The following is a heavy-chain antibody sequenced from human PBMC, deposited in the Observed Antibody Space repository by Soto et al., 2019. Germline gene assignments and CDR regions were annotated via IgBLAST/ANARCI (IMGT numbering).Heavy chain of an antibody. CDR3: ARLTDSPAAARINWFDP. J-gene: IGHJ5*02. CDR1: GGTFSTYV. CDR2: IIPIFGTA. V-gene: IGHV1-69*06. D-gene: IGHD6-13*01. Sequence: QVQLVQSGAEVKKPGSSEKVSCKASGGTFSTYVISWVRQAPGQGLEWMGGIIPIFGTANYAQKFQGRVTITADKSTSTAYMELSSLTSEDTAVYYCARLTDSPAAARINWFDPWGQGTLVTVSS.